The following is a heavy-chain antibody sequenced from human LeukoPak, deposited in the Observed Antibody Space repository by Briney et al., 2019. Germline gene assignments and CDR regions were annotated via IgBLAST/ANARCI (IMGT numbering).Heavy chain of an antibody. CDR1: GGSFSGYH. Sequence: SETLSLTCAVYGGSFSGYHWSWIRQPPGKGLEWIGEINHSGSTNYNPSLKSRVTISVDTSKNQFSLKLSSVTAADTAVYYCARGTGYCSGGSCYHRYYYGMDVWGQGTTVTVSS. D-gene: IGHD2-15*01. J-gene: IGHJ6*02. CDR3: ARGTGYCSGGSCYHRYYYGMDV. CDR2: INHSGST. V-gene: IGHV4-34*01.